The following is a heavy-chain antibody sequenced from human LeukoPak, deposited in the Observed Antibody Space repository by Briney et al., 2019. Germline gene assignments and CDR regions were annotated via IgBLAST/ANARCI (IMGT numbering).Heavy chain of an antibody. CDR2: INSDGSST. J-gene: IGHJ6*03. CDR1: GFTFSSYW. Sequence: GGSLRLSCAASGFTFSSYWMHWVRQAPGKGLVWVSRINSDGSSTSYADSVKGRFTISRDNAKNTLYLQMNSLRAEDTAVYYCARGPSGYSYVWGFPPYYYYYYMDVWGKGTTVTVSS. D-gene: IGHD5-18*01. CDR3: ARGPSGYSYVWGFPPYYYYYYMDV. V-gene: IGHV3-74*01.